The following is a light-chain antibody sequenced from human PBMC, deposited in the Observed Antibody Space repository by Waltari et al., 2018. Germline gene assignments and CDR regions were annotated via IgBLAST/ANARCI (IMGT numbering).Light chain of an antibody. V-gene: IGLV2-14*01. CDR1: RSYVGGYNY. CDR3: GSYTSDSSVV. CDR2: DVS. J-gene: IGLJ2*01. Sequence: QSALTQPASVSGSPGQSITISCTGTRSYVGGYNYVSWYQQHPDKVPKLIIYDVSNRPSGISNRFSGSKSGNTASLTISGLQAEDEADYFCGSYTSDSSVVFGGGTRLTVL.